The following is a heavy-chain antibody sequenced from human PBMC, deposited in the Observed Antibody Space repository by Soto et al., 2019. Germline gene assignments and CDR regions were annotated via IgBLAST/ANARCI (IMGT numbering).Heavy chain of an antibody. V-gene: IGHV3-64*01. CDR3: ARVGIQLWLPDY. J-gene: IGHJ4*02. CDR1: GFTFSSYA. D-gene: IGHD5-18*01. CDR2: ISSNGGST. Sequence: GGSLRLSCAASGFTFSSYAMHWVHQAPGKGLEYVSAISSNGGSTYYANSVKGRFTISRDNSKNTLYLQMGSLRAEDMAVYYCARVGIQLWLPDYWGQGTLVTVSS.